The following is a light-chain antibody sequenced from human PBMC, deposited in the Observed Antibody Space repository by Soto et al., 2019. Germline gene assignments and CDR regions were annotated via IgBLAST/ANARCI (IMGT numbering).Light chain of an antibody. V-gene: IGLV2-14*01. CDR2: DVS. CDR3: ISYTSSSNLV. J-gene: IGLJ1*01. Sequence: SALTQPASVSGSPGQSITISCTGTSSDVGGYNYVSWYQQHPGKAPKLMIYDVSNRPAGVANRFSGSKSGNTASLTISGLQAEDEADYDPISYTSSSNLVFGTGTKLTVL. CDR1: SSDVGGYNY.